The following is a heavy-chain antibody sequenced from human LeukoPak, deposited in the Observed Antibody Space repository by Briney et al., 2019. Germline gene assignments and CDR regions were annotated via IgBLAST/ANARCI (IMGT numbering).Heavy chain of an antibody. CDR3: ARGTFDSSGYYCAY. D-gene: IGHD3-22*01. CDR2: MNPNSGNT. V-gene: IGHV1-8*01. J-gene: IGHJ4*02. Sequence: ASVKVSCKASGYTFTSYDINWVRQATEQGLEWMGWMNPNSGNTGYAQKFQGRVTMTSNTSMSTAYMELTSLRSEDTAVYYCARGTFDSSGYYCAYWGQGTLVTVSS. CDR1: GYTFTSYD.